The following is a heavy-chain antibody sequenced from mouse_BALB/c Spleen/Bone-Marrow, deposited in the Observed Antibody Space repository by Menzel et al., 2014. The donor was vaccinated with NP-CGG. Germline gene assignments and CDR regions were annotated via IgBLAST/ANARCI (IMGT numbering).Heavy chain of an antibody. D-gene: IGHD3-1*01. Sequence: VKLQESGPELVKPGASVKMSCKASGYTFTDYVISWVKQRTGQGLEWIGEIYPGSGSTYYNEKFKGKATLTADKSSNTAYMQLSSLTSEDSAVYFCARGLGLPFYAMDYWGQGTSATVSS. CDR2: IYPGSGST. CDR1: GYTFTDYV. CDR3: ARGLGLPFYAMDY. V-gene: IGHV1-77*01. J-gene: IGHJ4*01.